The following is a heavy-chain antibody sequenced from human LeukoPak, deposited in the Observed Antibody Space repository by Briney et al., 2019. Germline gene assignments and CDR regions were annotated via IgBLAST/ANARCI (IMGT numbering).Heavy chain of an antibody. J-gene: IGHJ5*02. V-gene: IGHV3-7*01. CDR3: AGDRGWFDP. Sequence: PGGSLRLSCAASGFTFRSYWMSWVRQAPGKGLEWVANINQDGSEKYYVDSVKGRFTISRDNAKNSLFLQMNTLRAEDTAVYYCAGDRGWFDPWGQGTLVTVSS. CDR1: GFTFRSYW. CDR2: INQDGSEK.